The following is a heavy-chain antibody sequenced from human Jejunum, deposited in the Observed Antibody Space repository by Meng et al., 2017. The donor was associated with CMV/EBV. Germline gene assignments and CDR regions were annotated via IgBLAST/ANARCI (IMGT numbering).Heavy chain of an antibody. V-gene: IGHV4-59*01. D-gene: IGHD1-7*01. Sequence: SGGSISSYYWSWIRQPPGKGLEWIGYIFYSRSTNYNPSLKSRVTISVDTSKYQFSLNLRSVTAADTAVYYCAGSYNWNYVSFDYWGLGTLVTVSS. CDR1: GGSISSYY. CDR2: IFYSRST. J-gene: IGHJ4*02. CDR3: AGSYNWNYVSFDY.